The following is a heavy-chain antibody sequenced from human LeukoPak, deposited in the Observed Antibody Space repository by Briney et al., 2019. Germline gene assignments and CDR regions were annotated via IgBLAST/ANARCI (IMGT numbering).Heavy chain of an antibody. CDR3: AGDLSPPTYYYGAGSNY. V-gene: IGHV3-66*01. CDR2: IYSGGST. CDR1: GFTVSSNY. J-gene: IGHJ4*02. Sequence: GVSVRLSCAASGFTVSSNYMSWVRQAPGKGLEWVSVIYSGGSTYYADSVKGRFTISRDTSKNTLYLQMNSLRAEDTAVYYCAGDLSPPTYYYGAGSNYWGQGTLVTVSS. D-gene: IGHD3-10*01.